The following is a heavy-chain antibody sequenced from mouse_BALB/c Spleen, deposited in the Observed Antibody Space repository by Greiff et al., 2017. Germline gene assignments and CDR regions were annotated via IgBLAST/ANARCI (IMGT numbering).Heavy chain of an antibody. D-gene: IGHD3-3*01. CDR3: ARGDLYYYAMDY. J-gene: IGHJ4*01. CDR1: GFTFSSYA. CDR2: ISSGGSYT. Sequence: EVKLMESGGGLVKPGGSLKLSCAASGFTFSSYAMSWVRQSPEKRLEWVAEISSGGSYTYYPDTVTGRFTISRDNAKNTLYLEMSSLRSEDTAMYYCARGDLYYYAMDYWGQGTSVTVSS. V-gene: IGHV5-9-4*01.